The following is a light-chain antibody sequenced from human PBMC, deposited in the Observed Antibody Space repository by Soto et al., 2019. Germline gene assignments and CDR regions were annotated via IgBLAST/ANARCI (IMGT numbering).Light chain of an antibody. CDR3: QQYDIWPWT. CDR2: AAS. CDR1: QAISNY. Sequence: DIQMTQSPSSLSASVGDRVTITCRASQAISNYLAWYQQKPGKVPTLLIYAASTLQSGVPSRFSGSGSGTEFTLTISSLQSEDFALYYCQQYDIWPWTFGQGTKVDIK. V-gene: IGKV1-27*01. J-gene: IGKJ1*01.